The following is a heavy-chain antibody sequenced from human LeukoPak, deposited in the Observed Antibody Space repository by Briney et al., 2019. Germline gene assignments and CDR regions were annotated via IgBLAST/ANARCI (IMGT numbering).Heavy chain of an antibody. CDR3: ARDSQVDYGDYDFDY. D-gene: IGHD4-17*01. Sequence: ASVKVSCKASGYTFTSYAMNWVSQAPGQGLEWMGWINTNTGNPTYAQGFTGRFVFSLDTSVSTAYLQISSLKAEDTAVYYCARDSQVDYGDYDFDYWGQGTLVTVSS. CDR2: INTNTGNP. J-gene: IGHJ4*02. V-gene: IGHV7-4-1*02. CDR1: GYTFTSYA.